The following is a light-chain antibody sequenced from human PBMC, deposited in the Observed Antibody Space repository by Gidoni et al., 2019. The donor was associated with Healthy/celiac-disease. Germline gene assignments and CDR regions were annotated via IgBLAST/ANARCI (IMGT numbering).Light chain of an antibody. CDR3: QQYGTSPLT. J-gene: IGKJ1*01. CDR2: GAS. V-gene: IGKV3-20*01. Sequence: IVLTKSPGTLSLSPGERATLSCRASQSVTSIYLAWYQQKPGQAPRLLIYGASSRATGIPDRFSGSGSGTDFPLTISRLEPEDSAVYYCQQYGTSPLTFGQVTKVEIK. CDR1: QSVTSIY.